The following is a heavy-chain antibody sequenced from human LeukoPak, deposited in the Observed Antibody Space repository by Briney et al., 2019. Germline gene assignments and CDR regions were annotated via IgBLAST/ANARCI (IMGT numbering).Heavy chain of an antibody. CDR1: GFPFSSYA. J-gene: IGHJ6*02. Sequence: GGSLRLSCSASGFPFSSYAMHWVRQAPGKGLEYVSAISDSGGSTYYADSVKGRFTISRDNSKNTLYLQMSSLRAEDTAVYFCIRGYSFGPYGMDVWGQGTTVTVSS. D-gene: IGHD2-15*01. CDR3: IRGYSFGPYGMDV. V-gene: IGHV3-64D*09. CDR2: ISDSGGST.